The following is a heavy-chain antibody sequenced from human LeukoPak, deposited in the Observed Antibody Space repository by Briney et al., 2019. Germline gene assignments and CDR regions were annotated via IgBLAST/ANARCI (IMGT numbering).Heavy chain of an antibody. D-gene: IGHD3-3*01. V-gene: IGHV3-7*03. Sequence: GGSLRLSCAASGFTFSSYWMSWVRQAPGKGLEWVANIKQDGSEKYYVDSVKGRFTISRDNAKNSLYLQMNSLRAEDMALYYCAKGQRRITIFGNWFDPWGQGTLVTVSS. CDR2: IKQDGSEK. J-gene: IGHJ5*02. CDR1: GFTFSSYW. CDR3: AKGQRRITIFGNWFDP.